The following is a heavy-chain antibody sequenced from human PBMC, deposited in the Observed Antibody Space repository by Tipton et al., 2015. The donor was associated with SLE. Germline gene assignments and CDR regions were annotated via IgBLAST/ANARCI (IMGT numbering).Heavy chain of an antibody. V-gene: IGHV4-34*01. Sequence: TLSLTCAVYGGSFSGYYWSWIRQPPGKGLEWIGEINHSGSTNYNPSLKSRVTISLDTSKNQFSLKLSSVTAADTAVYYCARSSGWRQGAFDIWGQGTVVTVSS. J-gene: IGHJ3*02. CDR3: ARSSGWRQGAFDI. D-gene: IGHD6-19*01. CDR1: GGSFSGYY. CDR2: INHSGST.